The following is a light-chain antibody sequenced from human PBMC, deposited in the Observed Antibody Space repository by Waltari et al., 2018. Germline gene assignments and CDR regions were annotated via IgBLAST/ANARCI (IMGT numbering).Light chain of an antibody. Sequence: SYELTQPPSVSVSPGQTASITCSGDKLGDKYVSWYQLKPGQSPVLVIYQDSQRPSGIPGLFSGYNAGNTATLTISGTHAMDDADYYCQAWDSSTVVFGGGTKLTVL. V-gene: IGLV3-1*01. CDR3: QAWDSSTVV. CDR2: QDS. J-gene: IGLJ2*01. CDR1: KLGDKY.